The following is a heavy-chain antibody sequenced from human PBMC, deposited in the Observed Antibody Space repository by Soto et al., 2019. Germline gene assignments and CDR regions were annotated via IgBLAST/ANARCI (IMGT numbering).Heavy chain of an antibody. CDR3: ARSGGSPDY. CDR1: GGSISSYY. Sequence: XETLSLTCTVSGGSISSYYWSWIRQPPGKGLEWIGYIYYSGSTNYNPSLKSRVTISVDTSKNQFSLKLNSVTAADTAVYYCARSGGSPDYWGKGPLVTVSS. J-gene: IGHJ4*02. V-gene: IGHV4-59*01. CDR2: IYYSGST. D-gene: IGHD2-15*01.